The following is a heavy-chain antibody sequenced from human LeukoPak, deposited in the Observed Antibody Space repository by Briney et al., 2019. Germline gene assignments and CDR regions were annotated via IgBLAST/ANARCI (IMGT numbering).Heavy chain of an antibody. D-gene: IGHD6-19*01. CDR1: GYTFTNYA. J-gene: IGHJ4*02. CDR3: ARAYYGSGRYSSGWYDMSFDY. Sequence: SVKVSCKASGYTFTNYAISWVRQAPGQGLEWMGGIIPIFGTANYAQKFQGRVTITADESTSTAYMELSSLRSEDTAVYYCARAYYGSGRYSSGWYDMSFDYWGQGTLVTVSS. CDR2: IIPIFGTA. V-gene: IGHV1-69*13.